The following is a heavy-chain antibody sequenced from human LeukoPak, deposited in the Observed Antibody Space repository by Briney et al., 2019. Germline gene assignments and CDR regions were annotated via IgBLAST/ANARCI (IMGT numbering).Heavy chain of an antibody. J-gene: IGHJ4*02. CDR3: ARSGSGMGFTFGGVINY. V-gene: IGHV4-34*01. CDR2: INHSGST. D-gene: IGHD3-16*01. CDR1: GGSFSGYY. Sequence: SETLSLTCAVYGGSFSGYYSSWIRQPPGKGLEWIGEINHSGSTNYNPSLKSRVTISVDTSKNQFSLKLSSVTAADTAVYYCARSGSGMGFTFGGVINYWGQGTLATVSS.